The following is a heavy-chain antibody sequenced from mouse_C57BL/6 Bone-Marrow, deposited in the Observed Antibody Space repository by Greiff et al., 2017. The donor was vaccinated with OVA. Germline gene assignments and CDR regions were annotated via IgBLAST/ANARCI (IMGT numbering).Heavy chain of an antibody. Sequence: EVQGVESGGDLVKPGGSLKLSCAASGFTFSSYGMSWVRQTPDTRLEWVATISSGGSYTYYPDSVKGRFTISRDNAKNTLYLQMSSLKSEDTAMYYCARHEGVWGTGTTVTVSS. CDR1: GFTFSSYG. CDR3: ARHEGV. V-gene: IGHV5-6*01. J-gene: IGHJ1*03. CDR2: ISSGGSYT.